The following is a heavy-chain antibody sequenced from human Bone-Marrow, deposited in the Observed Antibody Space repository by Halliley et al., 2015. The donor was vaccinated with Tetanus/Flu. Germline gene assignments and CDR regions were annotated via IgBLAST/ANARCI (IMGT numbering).Heavy chain of an antibody. J-gene: IGHJ4*02. D-gene: IGHD3-9*01. Sequence: TLSLTCAVYGGSFRGYSWTWIRQPPGKGLEWIGEIGYSGNTDYSPSLKRRDTISVDTSKNQFSLKMRSVTAADTAVYYCARGDLIRYFDWLLTAFDCWGQGTLVTVSS. CDR1: GGSFRGYS. CDR3: ARGDLIRYFDWLLTAFDC. CDR2: IGYSGNT. V-gene: IGHV4-34*01.